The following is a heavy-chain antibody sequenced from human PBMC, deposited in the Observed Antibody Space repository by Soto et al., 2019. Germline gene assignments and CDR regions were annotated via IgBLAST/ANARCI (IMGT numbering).Heavy chain of an antibody. CDR2: INHSGST. J-gene: IGHJ5*02. D-gene: IGHD4-17*01. V-gene: IGHV4-34*01. Sequence: SETLSLTCAVYGGSFSGYYWSWIRQPPGKGLEWIGEINHSGSTNYNPSLKNRVTISVDTSKNQFSLKLSSVTAADTAVYYCARYDYGDYYNWFDPWGQGTLVTVSS. CDR1: GGSFSGYY. CDR3: ARYDYGDYYNWFDP.